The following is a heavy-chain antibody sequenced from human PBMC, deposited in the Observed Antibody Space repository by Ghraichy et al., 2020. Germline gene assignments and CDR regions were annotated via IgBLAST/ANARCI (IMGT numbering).Heavy chain of an antibody. Sequence: ESLNISCSASGFTFSHFALHWVRQAPGKGLEYVSTISGDGGTKYYADAVRTRFTISRDNSKNTLYLHLSNLRGDDTAVYFCVKDNEGDFMDVWGQGTTVTVSS. CDR3: VKDNEGDFMDV. CDR1: GFTFSHFA. V-gene: IGHV3-64D*06. D-gene: IGHD1-1*01. J-gene: IGHJ6*02. CDR2: ISGDGGTK.